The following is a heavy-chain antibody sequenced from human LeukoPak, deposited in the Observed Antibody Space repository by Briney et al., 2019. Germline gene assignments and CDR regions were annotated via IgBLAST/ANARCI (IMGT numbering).Heavy chain of an antibody. CDR2: ISGDGGST. D-gene: IGHD6-19*01. J-gene: IGHJ5*02. CDR1: GFTFDDYA. Sequence: GGSLRLSCAASGFTFDDYAMHRVRQAPGKGLEWVSLISGDGGSTYYADSVEGRFTISRDNSKNSLYLQMNSLRTEDTALYYCAKVSGYSSGWYWGVNWFDPWGQGTLVTVSS. CDR3: AKVSGYSSGWYWGVNWFDP. V-gene: IGHV3-43*02.